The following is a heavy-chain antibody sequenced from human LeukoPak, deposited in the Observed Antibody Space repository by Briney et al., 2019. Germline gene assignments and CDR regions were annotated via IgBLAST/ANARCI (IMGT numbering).Heavy chain of an antibody. CDR2: IIPILGIA. CDR1: GGTFSSYA. V-gene: IGHV1-69*04. CDR3: ARDRIPPTTVTTVIADY. J-gene: IGHJ4*02. D-gene: IGHD4-17*01. Sequence: ASVKVSCKASGGTFSSYAISWVRQAPGQGLEWMGRIIPILGIANYAQKFQGRVTITADKSTSTAYMELSSLRSEDTAVYYCARDRIPPTTVTTVIADYWGQGTLVTVSS.